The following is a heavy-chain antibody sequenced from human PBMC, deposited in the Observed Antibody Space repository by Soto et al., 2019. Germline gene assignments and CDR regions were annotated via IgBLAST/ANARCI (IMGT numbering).Heavy chain of an antibody. CDR2: ISAYNGNT. D-gene: IGHD6-19*01. V-gene: IGHV1-18*01. CDR3: ARENGGCYGEDAFDI. CDR1: GYTFTSYG. J-gene: IGHJ3*02. Sequence: QVQLVQSGAEVKKPGASVKVSCKASGYTFTSYGISWVRQAPGQGLEWMGWISAYNGNTNYAQKLQGRVTMTTDTSTHKAYMELRSLRSDGTDVYYCARENGGCYGEDAFDIWGQGTMVTVSS.